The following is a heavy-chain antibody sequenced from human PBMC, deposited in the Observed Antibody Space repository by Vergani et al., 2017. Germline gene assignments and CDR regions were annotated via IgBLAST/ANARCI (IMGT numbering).Heavy chain of an antibody. CDR2: ISSRGSSI. Sequence: QVKVVESGGGLVKPGGSLRLSCAASGFIFSDYYMSWIRQAPGKGLEWVSYISSRGSSIYYADSVKGRFTISRDNAKNSLYLQMNSLRAEDTAVYYCARETLYSGADYYYMYVWGKGTTVTVSS. CDR1: GFIFSDYY. V-gene: IGHV3-11*01. J-gene: IGHJ6*03. CDR3: ARETLYSGADYYYMYV. D-gene: IGHD1-26*01.